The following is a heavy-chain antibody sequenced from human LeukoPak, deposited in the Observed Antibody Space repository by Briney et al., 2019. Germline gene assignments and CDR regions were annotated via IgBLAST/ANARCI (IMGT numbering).Heavy chain of an antibody. Sequence: SGGSLRLSCAASGFTFSSYAMSWVRQAPGKGLEWVSAISGSGGSTYYATSVKGRFTISRDNSKNTLYLQMNSLRAEDTAVYYCAKGREEYCSGGSCYYIPGYWGQGTLVTVSS. CDR1: GFTFSSYA. V-gene: IGHV3-23*01. J-gene: IGHJ4*02. CDR2: ISGSGGST. CDR3: AKGREEYCSGGSCYYIPGY. D-gene: IGHD2-15*01.